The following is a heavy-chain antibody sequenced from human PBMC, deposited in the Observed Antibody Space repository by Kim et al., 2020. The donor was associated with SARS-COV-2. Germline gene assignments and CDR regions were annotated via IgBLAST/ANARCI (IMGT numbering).Heavy chain of an antibody. D-gene: IGHD2-21*01. J-gene: IGHJ3*02. Sequence: GGSLRLSCAASGFTFSSYSMNWVRQAPGKGLEWVSYISSSSSTIYYADSVKGRFTISRDNAKNSLYLQMNSLRDEDTAVYYCARGIGFVVGIAHDAFDIWGQGTMVPVSS. CDR3: ARGIGFVVGIAHDAFDI. V-gene: IGHV3-48*02. CDR2: ISSSSSTI. CDR1: GFTFSSYS.